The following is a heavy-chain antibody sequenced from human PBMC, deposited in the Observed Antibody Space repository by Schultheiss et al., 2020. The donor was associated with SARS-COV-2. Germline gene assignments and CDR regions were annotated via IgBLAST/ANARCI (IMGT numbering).Heavy chain of an antibody. CDR1: GGSISSGDYY. CDR2: IYYSGST. J-gene: IGHJ4*02. D-gene: IGHD5-24*01. V-gene: IGHV4-30-4*01. CDR3: ARGVKRWLQLYPSYYFDY. Sequence: SQTLSLTCTVSGGSISSGDYYWSWIRQPPGKGLEWIGYIYYSGSTYYNPSLKSRVTISVDTSKNQFSLKLSSVTAADTAVYYCARGVKRWLQLYPSYYFDYWGQGTLVTVSS.